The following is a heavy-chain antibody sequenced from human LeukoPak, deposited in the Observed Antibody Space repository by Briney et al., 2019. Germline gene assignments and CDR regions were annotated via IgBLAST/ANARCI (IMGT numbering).Heavy chain of an antibody. Sequence: GASVKVSCKASGYTFTGYYMHWVRQAPGQGLEWMGWINPNSGGTNYAQKFQGRVTMTRDTSISTAYMELSRLRSDDTAVYYCARKGLNSRRLFFFDYWGQGSLVTVSS. V-gene: IGHV1-2*02. J-gene: IGHJ4*02. CDR1: GYTFTGYY. CDR3: ARKGLNSRRLFFFDY. CDR2: INPNSGGT. D-gene: IGHD3/OR15-3a*01.